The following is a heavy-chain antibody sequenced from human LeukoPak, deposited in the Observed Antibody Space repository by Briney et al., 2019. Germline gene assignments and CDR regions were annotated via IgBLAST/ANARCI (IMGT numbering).Heavy chain of an antibody. Sequence: ASVKVSCKASGYSFTAFYIHWVRQAPGQGLEWMGWISAYNGNTNYAQKLQGRVTMTTDTSTSTAYMELRSPRSDDTAVYYCARDIPPGVVVVPPAIGFDPWGQGTLVTVSS. V-gene: IGHV1-18*04. J-gene: IGHJ5*02. D-gene: IGHD2-2*01. CDR2: ISAYNGNT. CDR3: ARDIPPGVVVVPPAIGFDP. CDR1: GYSFTAFY.